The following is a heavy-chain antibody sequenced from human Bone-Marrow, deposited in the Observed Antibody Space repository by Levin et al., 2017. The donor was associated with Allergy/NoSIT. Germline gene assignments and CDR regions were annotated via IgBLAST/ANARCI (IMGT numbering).Heavy chain of an antibody. D-gene: IGHD4-17*01. CDR2: MNPNGYT. V-gene: IGHV1-8*01. CDR3: AKGATVTPIDQYYFDT. Sequence: ASVKVSCKTSGYSFISYEINWVRQATGQGLEWVGRMNPNGYTKYAQKFQGRLSMTSDTSITTAYMELSSLEPEDTAVYFCAKGATVTPIDQYYFDTWGQGTLVTVSP. J-gene: IGHJ4*02. CDR1: GYSFISYE.